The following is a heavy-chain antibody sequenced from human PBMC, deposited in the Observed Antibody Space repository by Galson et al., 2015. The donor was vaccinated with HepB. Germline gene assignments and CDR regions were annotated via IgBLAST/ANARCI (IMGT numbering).Heavy chain of an antibody. CDR3: AKVATRGQWLARWNFDY. CDR2: ITYDGGSH. V-gene: IGHV3-30*18. D-gene: IGHD6-19*01. Sequence: SLRLSCEASGFTFSAYGMHWVRQAPGKGLDWVAGITYDGGSHYYADSVKGRVTISRDNLKNTLFLQMSSLRPEDTAVYYCAKVATRGQWLARWNFDYWGQGILVTVSS. CDR1: GFTFSAYG. J-gene: IGHJ4*02.